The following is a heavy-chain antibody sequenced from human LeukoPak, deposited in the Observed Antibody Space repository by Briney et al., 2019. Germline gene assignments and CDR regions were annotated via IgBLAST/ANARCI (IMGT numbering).Heavy chain of an antibody. CDR2: ITHSASST. J-gene: IGHJ4*02. CDR1: CGSISTYY. V-gene: IGHV4-59*04. Sequence: SETLYLTCTIFCGSISTYYCTCIRQPPGMGLEWIGDITHSASSTYNPSLNYNPSLKRRVTISADTSKTQFSLRLSSVTAADTAVYYCARGVWLARDYWGQGTLVTVSS. D-gene: IGHD6-19*01. CDR3: ARGVWLARDY.